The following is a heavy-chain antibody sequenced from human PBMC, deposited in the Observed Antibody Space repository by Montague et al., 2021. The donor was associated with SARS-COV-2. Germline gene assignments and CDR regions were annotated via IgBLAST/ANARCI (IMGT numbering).Heavy chain of an antibody. CDR3: ASHPVWQQLIT. D-gene: IGHD6-13*01. Sequence: SETLSLTCSVSGASISHAFWWSWVRQPPGKGLEWIAETHHTGGTNYNPSPASRVTISLDYSNNQVSLMLSSVTAADTAMYYCASHPVWQQLITWGQGTLVSVSP. V-gene: IGHV4-4*02. CDR2: THHTGGT. CDR1: GASISHAFW. J-gene: IGHJ5*02.